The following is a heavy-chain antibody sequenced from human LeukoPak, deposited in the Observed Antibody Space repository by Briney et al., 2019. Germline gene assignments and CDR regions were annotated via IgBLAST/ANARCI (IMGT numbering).Heavy chain of an antibody. CDR3: ARGRDYSNYRRSFDY. Sequence: SETLSLTCTVSGGSISSYYWSWIRQPPGKGLEWIGYIYYSGSTNYNPSLKSRVTISVDTSKNQFSLKLSSVTAADTAVYYCARGRDYSNYRRSFDYWGQGTLVTVSS. CDR2: IYYSGST. V-gene: IGHV4-59*01. CDR1: GGSISSYY. J-gene: IGHJ4*02. D-gene: IGHD4-11*01.